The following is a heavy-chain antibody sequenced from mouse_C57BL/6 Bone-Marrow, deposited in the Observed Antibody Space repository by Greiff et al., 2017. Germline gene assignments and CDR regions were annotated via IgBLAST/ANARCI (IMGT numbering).Heavy chain of an antibody. CDR3: ASRHYFDY. Sequence: EVKLMESGGGLVKPGGSLKLSCAASGFTFSDYGMHWVRQAPEQGLEWVAYSSSGSSTIYYADTVKGRFTISRDNAKNTLFLQMTSLRSEDTAMYYCASRHYFDYWGQGTTLTVSS. CDR1: GFTFSDYG. V-gene: IGHV5-17*01. CDR2: SSSGSSTI. J-gene: IGHJ2*01.